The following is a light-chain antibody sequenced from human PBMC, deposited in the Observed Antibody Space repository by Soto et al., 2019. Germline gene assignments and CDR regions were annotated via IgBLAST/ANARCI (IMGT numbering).Light chain of an antibody. CDR2: EVS. V-gene: IGLV2-14*01. CDR1: SSDVGGYKY. J-gene: IGLJ3*02. CDR3: SSYTTSSTPV. Sequence: QSALTQPASVSGSPGQSITISCTGTSSDVGGYKYVSWYQQHPGKAPELMIYEVSNRPSGVSNRFSGSKSGNTASLTISGLQTEDEADYYCSSYTTSSTPVFGGGTKLTVL.